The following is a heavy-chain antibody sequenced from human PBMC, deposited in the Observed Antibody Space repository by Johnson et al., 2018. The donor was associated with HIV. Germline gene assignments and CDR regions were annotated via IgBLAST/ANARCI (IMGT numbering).Heavy chain of an antibody. J-gene: IGHJ3*02. D-gene: IGHD2-15*01. CDR3: ARDRRVSREGYCSGGTCYPYIAYSDAFDI. CDR1: GFTFSSYA. CDR2: INQGGSEK. V-gene: IGHV3-7*01. Sequence: VQLVESGGGVVQPGRSLRLSCAASGFTFSSYAMHWVRQAPGKGLEWVANINQGGSEKYYVDSVKGRFTISRDNSKNTLSLQMNGLRADDTAVYYCARDRRVSREGYCSGGTCYPYIAYSDAFDIWGQGTMVTVSS.